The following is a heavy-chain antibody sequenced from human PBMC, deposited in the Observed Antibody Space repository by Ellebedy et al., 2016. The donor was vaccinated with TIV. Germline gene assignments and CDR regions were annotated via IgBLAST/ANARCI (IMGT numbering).Heavy chain of an antibody. CDR3: AKEGQLLWFGELFSYFDY. V-gene: IGHV3-30*18. Sequence: PGGSLRLSCAASGFTFSSYGMHWVRQAPGKGLEWVAVISYDGSNKYYADSVKGRFTISRDNSKNTLYLQMNSLRAEDTAVYYCAKEGQLLWFGELFSYFDYWGQGTLVTVSS. D-gene: IGHD3-10*01. CDR2: ISYDGSNK. J-gene: IGHJ4*02. CDR1: GFTFSSYG.